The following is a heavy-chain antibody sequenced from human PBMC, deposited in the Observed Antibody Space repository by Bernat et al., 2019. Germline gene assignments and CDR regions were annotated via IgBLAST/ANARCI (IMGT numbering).Heavy chain of an antibody. V-gene: IGHV4-39*01. J-gene: IGHJ5*02. CDR1: GGSISSSSYY. Sequence: QEQLQESGPGLVKPSETLSLTCTVSGGSISSSSYYWGWIRQPPGKGLEWIGSIYYSGSTYYNPSLKSRVTISVDTSKNQFSLKLSSVTAADTAVYYCARLVGLLWFGELSGNWFDPWGQGTLVTVSS. CDR2: IYYSGST. D-gene: IGHD3-10*01. CDR3: ARLVGLLWFGELSGNWFDP.